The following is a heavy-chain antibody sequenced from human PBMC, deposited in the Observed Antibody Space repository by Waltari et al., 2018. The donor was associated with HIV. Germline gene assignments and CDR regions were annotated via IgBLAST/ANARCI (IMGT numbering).Heavy chain of an antibody. V-gene: IGHV4-39*01. CDR3: ARHALRVGASYWYFDL. Sequence: QLQLQESGPGLVKPSETLSLTCTVSGGSISNSNYFWGWIRQPPGKGLEWIGRIYYSGRSYYNPAVKRRDTISVDTSRNQFSLKLSSVTATDTAVYYCARHALRVGASYWYFDLWGRGTLVTVSS. J-gene: IGHJ2*01. CDR1: GGSISNSNYF. CDR2: IYYSGRS. D-gene: IGHD1-26*01.